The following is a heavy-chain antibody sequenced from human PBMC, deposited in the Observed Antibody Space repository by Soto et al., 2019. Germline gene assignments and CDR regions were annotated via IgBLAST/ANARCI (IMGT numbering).Heavy chain of an antibody. CDR2: IYSNGDT. CDR1: SDSMNSGGYY. V-gene: IGHV4-31*03. D-gene: IGHD6-6*01. CDR3: ARRGGSSSGYYYYAMDA. Sequence: PSETLSLTCSVSSDSMNSGGYYWSWIRQHPGKGLEWIGYIYSNGDTYYNPSLKSRVTTSVDTSKNQFSLNLTSVTAADTAVYYCARRGGSSSGYYYYAMDAWGQGTTVTVSS. J-gene: IGHJ6*02.